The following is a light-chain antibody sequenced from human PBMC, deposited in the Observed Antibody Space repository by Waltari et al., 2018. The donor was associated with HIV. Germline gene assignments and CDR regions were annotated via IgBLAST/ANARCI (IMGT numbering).Light chain of an antibody. V-gene: IGKV3-15*01. CDR2: GAS. CDR3: QQYHLGVRT. J-gene: IGKJ1*01. CDR1: QGISSH. Sequence: EIEMTQSPATLSVPLGEGATLSCRASQGISSHLAWYQQKPGQAPRLLMYGASARAPGISARFSGSGSGAEFTLTISSLQSEDFAVYYCQQYHLGVRTFGQGTMVEIK.